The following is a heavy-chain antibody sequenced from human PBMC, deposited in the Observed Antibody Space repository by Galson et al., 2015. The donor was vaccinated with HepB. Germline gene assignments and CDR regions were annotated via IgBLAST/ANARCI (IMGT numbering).Heavy chain of an antibody. V-gene: IGHV1-69*13. CDR1: GGTFSSYA. CDR2: IIPIFGTA. J-gene: IGHJ4*02. Sequence: SVKVSCKASGGTFSSYAISWVRQAPGQGLEWMGGIIPIFGTANYAQKFQGRVTITADESTSTAYMELSSLRSEDTAVYYCARATNSYGYFDYWGQGTLVTVSS. CDR3: ARATNSYGYFDY. D-gene: IGHD5-18*01.